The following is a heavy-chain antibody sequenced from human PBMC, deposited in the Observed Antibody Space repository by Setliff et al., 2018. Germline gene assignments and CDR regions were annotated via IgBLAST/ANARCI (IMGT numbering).Heavy chain of an antibody. CDR1: GYTFTNYG. CDR3: ARLVRYGTRTACQKLAGDES. V-gene: IGHV1-18*01. J-gene: IGHJ5*01. D-gene: IGHD5-18*01. Sequence: ASVKVSCKTSGYTFTNYGITWVWQAPGQGLEWMGWINNYSFKTNYPQKFLGRVTVTTDTSTGKAYMELGSTTSDDTAVYYCARLVRYGTRTACQKLAGDESWGQGTLVTVSS. CDR2: INNYSFKT.